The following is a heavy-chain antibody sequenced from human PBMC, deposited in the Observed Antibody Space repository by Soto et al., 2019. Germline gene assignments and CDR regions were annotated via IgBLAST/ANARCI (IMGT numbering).Heavy chain of an antibody. CDR3: VIHRSVPTTIRKNYYYMDV. J-gene: IGHJ6*03. Sequence: QLQLQESGPGLVKPSETLSLTCIVSSGSISTRSYYWGWIRQPPGQGLEWIGTIYYSGTSYYNPSLKRRATMSVDTSKDLFSLSLSSVTAADTAVYYCVIHRSVPTTIRKNYYYMDVWGKGTTVTVSS. V-gene: IGHV4-39*01. D-gene: IGHD2-2*02. CDR1: SGSISTRSYY. CDR2: IYYSGTS.